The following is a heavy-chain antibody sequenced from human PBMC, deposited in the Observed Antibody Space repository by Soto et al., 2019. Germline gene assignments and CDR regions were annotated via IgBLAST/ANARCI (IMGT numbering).Heavy chain of an antibody. D-gene: IGHD3-16*01. Sequence: SGPTLVNPTQTLTLTCTFSGFSLNTPGMCVSWIRQPPGKALEWLALIDWDGDESYSTSLKTRLTISRDTSKNQVLLKMTDMDPLDTATYYCARQKSAWSDLFDFWGQGTLVTVSS. V-gene: IGHV2-70*01. CDR2: IDWDGDE. J-gene: IGHJ4*01. CDR3: ARQKSAWSDLFDF. CDR1: GFSLNTPGMC.